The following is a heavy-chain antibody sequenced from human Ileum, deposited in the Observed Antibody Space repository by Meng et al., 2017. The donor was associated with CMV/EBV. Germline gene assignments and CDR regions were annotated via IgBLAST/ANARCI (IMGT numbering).Heavy chain of an antibody. CDR3: ARGDYAFDY. CDR2: INPSGGGT. CDR1: GYIFTSNY. D-gene: IGHD4-17*01. J-gene: IGHJ4*02. V-gene: IGHV1-46*01. Sequence: VQLVQFGAEVKKPGASVTVSCKASGYIFTSNYMHWVRQAPGQGLEWMGRINPSGGGTAYAQKFQGRVTISTDTSTSTVYMDLSSLRSEDTAVYFCARGDYAFDYWGQGALVTVSS.